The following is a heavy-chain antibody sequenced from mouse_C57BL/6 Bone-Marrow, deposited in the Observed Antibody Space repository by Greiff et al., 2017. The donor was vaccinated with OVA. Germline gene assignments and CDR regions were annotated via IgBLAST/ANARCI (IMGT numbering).Heavy chain of an antibody. Sequence: VKLVESGAELVRPGASVTLSCKASGYTFTDYEMHWVKQTPVHGLEWIGAIDPETGGTAYNQKFKGKAILTADKSSSTAYMELRSLTSEDSAVYYCTRSRYYGSSSPFAYWGQGTLVTVSA. D-gene: IGHD1-1*01. J-gene: IGHJ3*01. CDR1: GYTFTDYE. CDR3: TRSRYYGSSSPFAY. CDR2: IDPETGGT. V-gene: IGHV1-15*01.